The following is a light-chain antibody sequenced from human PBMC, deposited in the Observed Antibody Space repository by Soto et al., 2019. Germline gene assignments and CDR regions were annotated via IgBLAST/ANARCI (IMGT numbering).Light chain of an antibody. CDR3: QQYEDSVLYT. Sequence: PGERATLSCRASQSVRSSFFAWYQQKPGQAPRLLIYDVSIRATSTPDRFSGSGSGTDFTLTINRLEPEDFAMYYCQQYEDSVLYTFGQGTKLEI. J-gene: IGKJ2*01. CDR1: QSVRSSF. CDR2: DVS. V-gene: IGKV3-20*01.